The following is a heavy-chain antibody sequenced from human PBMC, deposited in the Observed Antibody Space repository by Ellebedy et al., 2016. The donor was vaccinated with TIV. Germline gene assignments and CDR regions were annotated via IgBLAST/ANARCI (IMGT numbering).Heavy chain of an antibody. J-gene: IGHJ4*02. CDR1: GYTSSSFG. CDR3: ARTQGNSGSYYPLFY. Sequence: PGGSLRLSCAASGYTSSSFGMHWVRQAPGKGLEWVAVISYDGNYKYYADSVKGRFTISRDSSKNTLYLQMNSLRADDTAVYYCARTQGNSGSYYPLFYWGQGTLVTVSS. CDR2: ISYDGNYK. D-gene: IGHD1-26*01. V-gene: IGHV3-30*03.